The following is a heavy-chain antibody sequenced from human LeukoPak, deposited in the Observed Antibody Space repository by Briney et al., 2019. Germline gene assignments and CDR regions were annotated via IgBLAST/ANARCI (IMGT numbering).Heavy chain of an antibody. J-gene: IGHJ4*02. D-gene: IGHD7-27*01. CDR2: IYSSGST. CDR3: ARRPTGDPKFDY. CDR1: GGSISSYH. Sequence: PSETLSLTCTVSGGSISSYHWSWIRQPPGKGLEWIGYIYSSGSTYYNPSLKSRVTISVDTSKNRFSLKLSTVTAADTAVYYCARRPTGDPKFDYWGQGTLVTVSS. V-gene: IGHV4-59*08.